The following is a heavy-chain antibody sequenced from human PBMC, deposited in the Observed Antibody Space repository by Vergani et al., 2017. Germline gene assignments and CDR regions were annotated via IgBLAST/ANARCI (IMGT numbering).Heavy chain of an antibody. J-gene: IGHJ5*02. CDR1: GFTFSSYG. CDR3: ARGLFDKSGYFFTS. CDR2: IWYDGSNK. D-gene: IGHD3-3*01. Sequence: QVQLVESGGGVVQPGRSLRLSCAASGFTFSSYGMHWVRQAPGKGLEWVAVIWYDGSNKYYADSVKGRFTISRDNSKNTQYLQMSSLRAEDTAVYYCARGLFDKSGYFFTSWGQGTLVTVSS. V-gene: IGHV3-33*01.